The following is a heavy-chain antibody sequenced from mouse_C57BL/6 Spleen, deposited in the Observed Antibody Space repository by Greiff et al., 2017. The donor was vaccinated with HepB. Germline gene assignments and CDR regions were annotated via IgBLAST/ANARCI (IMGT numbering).Heavy chain of an antibody. CDR3: ARSYLNRGYYYAMDY. V-gene: IGHV1-50*01. CDR2: IDPSDSYT. CDR1: GYTFTSYW. D-gene: IGHD3-1*01. J-gene: IGHJ4*01. Sequence: QVQLKQSGAELVKPGASVKLSCKASGYTFTSYWMQWVKQRPGQGLEWIGEIDPSDSYTNYNQKFKGKATLTVDTSSSTAYMQLSSLTSEDSAVYYCARSYLNRGYYYAMDYWGQGTSVTVSS.